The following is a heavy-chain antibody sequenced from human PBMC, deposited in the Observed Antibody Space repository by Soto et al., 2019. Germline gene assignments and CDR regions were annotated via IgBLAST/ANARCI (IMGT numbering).Heavy chain of an antibody. CDR1: GFTFSNHW. J-gene: IGHJ6*02. D-gene: IGHD2-15*01. CDR2: VKLDASEK. Sequence: LVESGGGLVQPGGSLRLSCEASGFTFSNHWKIWVRQGPGKCLEGVANVKLDASEKYYVDSVKSRFTISRDNAESALYLLMNSLRAKDTAVYYCAKAIAAPLRRGHFYHCDGMDVLVHGTTVTVSS. V-gene: IGHV3-7*05. CDR3: AKAIAAPLRRGHFYHCDGMDV.